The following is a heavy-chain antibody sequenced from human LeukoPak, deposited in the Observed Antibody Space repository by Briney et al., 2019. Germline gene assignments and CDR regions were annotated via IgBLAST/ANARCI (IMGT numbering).Heavy chain of an antibody. CDR1: GLTFNSYW. D-gene: IGHD2-2*01. CDR2: INGDASNT. CDR3: ARDSGPPVPSTPTRASQLRAPSLGAFDI. V-gene: IGHV3-74*03. J-gene: IGHJ3*02. Sequence: SGGSLRLSCAASGLTFNSYWMHWVRQVAGKGLVWVARINGDASNTTYADSVKGRFTISRDNAKNTLYLQMNSLRAEDTAVYYCARDSGPPVPSTPTRASQLRAPSLGAFDIWGQGTMVTVSS.